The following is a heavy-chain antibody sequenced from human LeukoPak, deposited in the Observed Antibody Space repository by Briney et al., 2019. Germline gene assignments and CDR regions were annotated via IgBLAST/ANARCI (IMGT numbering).Heavy chain of an antibody. J-gene: IGHJ4*02. D-gene: IGHD6-19*01. CDR2: ISSSSSYI. CDR1: GFTFSSYS. Sequence: GGSLRLSCAASGFTFSSYSMNWVRQAPGKGLEWVSSISSSSSYIYYADSVKGRFTISRDNAKNSLYLQMNSLRAEDTAVYYCARALAVAGPSDYWGQGTLVAVSS. V-gene: IGHV3-21*01. CDR3: ARALAVAGPSDY.